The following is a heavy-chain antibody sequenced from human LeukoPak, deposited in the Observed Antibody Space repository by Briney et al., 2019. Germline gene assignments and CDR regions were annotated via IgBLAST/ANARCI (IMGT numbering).Heavy chain of an antibody. CDR2: INPDGSTT. J-gene: IGHJ4*02. Sequence: GGSLRLSCVASGFAFRNYWMYWVRQGPGKGLVWLSRINPDGSTTTYADSVKGRFTISRDNAKNSLYLQMNSLRAEDTAFYYCAREGVVVGRDFDYWGQGTLVTVSS. CDR1: GFAFRNYW. CDR3: AREGVVVGRDFDY. D-gene: IGHD2-15*01. V-gene: IGHV3-74*01.